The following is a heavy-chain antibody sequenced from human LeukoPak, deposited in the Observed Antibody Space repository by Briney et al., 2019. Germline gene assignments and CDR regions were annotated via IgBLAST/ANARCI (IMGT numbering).Heavy chain of an antibody. CDR2: ITASGDST. CDR1: GFPFSSYP. D-gene: IGHD6-19*01. CDR3: AKHNPDAEQWLVPLSSSNWFDP. V-gene: IGHV3-23*01. Sequence: PGGSLRLSCAGSGFPFSSYPISWVRQPPGKGLEWVSAITASGDSTYSADSVKGRFTISRDNSRNTLFLEMNSLRAEDTAVYYCAKHNPDAEQWLVPLSSSNWFDPWGQGTLVTVSS. J-gene: IGHJ5*02.